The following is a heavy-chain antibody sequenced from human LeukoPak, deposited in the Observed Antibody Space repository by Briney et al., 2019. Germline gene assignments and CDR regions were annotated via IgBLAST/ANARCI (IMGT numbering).Heavy chain of an antibody. CDR3: ARDTDILTAKGYFDY. Sequence: PSETLSLTCTVSGGSISSSSYYWGWIRQPPGKGLEWIGSIYYSGSTYYNPSLKSRVTISVDTSKNQFSLKLSSVTAADTAVYYCARDTDILTAKGYFDYWGQGTLVTVSS. D-gene: IGHD3-9*01. J-gene: IGHJ4*02. CDR2: IYYSGST. V-gene: IGHV4-39*02. CDR1: GGSISSSSYY.